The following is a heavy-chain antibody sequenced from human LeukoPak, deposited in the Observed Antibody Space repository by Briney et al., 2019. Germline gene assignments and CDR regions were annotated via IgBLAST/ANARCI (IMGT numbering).Heavy chain of an antibody. D-gene: IGHD5-18*01. J-gene: IGHJ4*02. Sequence: SETLSLTCAVYGGSFSGYYWSWIRQPPGKGLEWIGEINHSGSTNYNPSLKSRVTISVDTSKNQFSLKLSSVTAADTAVYYCARGPRRRGYSYGSSSPAAYYFDYWGQGTLVTVSS. CDR2: INHSGST. CDR3: ARGPRRRGYSYGSSSPAAYYFDY. CDR1: GGSFSGYY. V-gene: IGHV4-34*01.